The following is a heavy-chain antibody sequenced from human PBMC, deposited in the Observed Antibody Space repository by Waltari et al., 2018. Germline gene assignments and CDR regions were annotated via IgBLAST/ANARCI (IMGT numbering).Heavy chain of an antibody. D-gene: IGHD6-19*01. CDR1: GYTLTAFS. CDR2: CDPEDGET. J-gene: IGHJ3*02. V-gene: IGHV1-24*01. CDR3: ATAPNPGWLAFDI. Sequence: QVQLVRSGAEVQKPVASVKVSCKVSGYTLTAFSMTWVREAPGKGLEWMGGCDPEDGETIYAQKFQGRVTMTEDTSTDTAYMELSSLRSEYTAVYYCATAPNPGWLAFDIWGQGTMVTVSS.